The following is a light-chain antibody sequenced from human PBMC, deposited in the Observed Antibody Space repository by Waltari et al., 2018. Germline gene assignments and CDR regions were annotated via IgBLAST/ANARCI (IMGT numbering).Light chain of an antibody. CDR2: KAS. CDR3: QQYDSH. Sequence: IQITHSPSTLLAPVGDRVTIIGWASQSISACLACYQQKPGKAPKLLIHKASNLQSGVPSRFSGSGSGTEFTLTISSLQPDDFATYYCQQYDSHFGQGTELEIK. CDR1: QSISAC. V-gene: IGKV1-5*03. J-gene: IGKJ2*01.